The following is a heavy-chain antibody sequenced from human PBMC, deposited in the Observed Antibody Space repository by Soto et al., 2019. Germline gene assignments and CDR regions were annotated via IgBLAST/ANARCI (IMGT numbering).Heavy chain of an antibody. J-gene: IGHJ5*02. D-gene: IGHD2-21*02. CDR2: IFSSGST. Sequence: SETLSLTCTVSGGSITDYSWVWIRQPAGKGLEWIGRIFSSGSTNYNPSLKGRITMSLDTSKNQFSLKLNSATATDTAVYFCARDQGVVVTADNWFDPWGQAILVTVSS. V-gene: IGHV4-4*07. CDR1: GGSITDYS. CDR3: ARDQGVVVTADNWFDP.